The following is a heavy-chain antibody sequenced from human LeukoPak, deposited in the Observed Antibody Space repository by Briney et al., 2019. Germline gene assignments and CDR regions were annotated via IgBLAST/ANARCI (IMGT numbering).Heavy chain of an antibody. D-gene: IGHD6-13*01. CDR3: AKTGFEGGSSWPHFDY. CDR1: GFTFSS. Sequence: PGGSLRLSCAASGFTFSSMNWVRQAPGKGLEWVSYISSSSSTIYYADSVKGRFTISRDNSKNTLYLQMNSLRAEDSAVYYCAKTGFEGGSSWPHFDYWGQGTLVTVSS. J-gene: IGHJ4*02. V-gene: IGHV3-48*01. CDR2: ISSSSSTI.